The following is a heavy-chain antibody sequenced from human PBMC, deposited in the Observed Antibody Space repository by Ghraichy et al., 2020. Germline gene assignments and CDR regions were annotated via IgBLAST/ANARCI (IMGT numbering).Heavy chain of an antibody. CDR2: ITSSSRTK. V-gene: IGHV3-48*02. Sequence: GGSLRLSCVGSGFTFSAYSMNWVRQSPGKGLEWVSYITSSSRTKSYADSVKGRFTISRDNAQNSLYLQMNSLRDDDTAVYYCARGSTVVRFYYYDGMDVWGQGTTVTVSS. D-gene: IGHD4-23*01. CDR1: GFTFSAYS. CDR3: ARGSTVVRFYYYDGMDV. J-gene: IGHJ6*02.